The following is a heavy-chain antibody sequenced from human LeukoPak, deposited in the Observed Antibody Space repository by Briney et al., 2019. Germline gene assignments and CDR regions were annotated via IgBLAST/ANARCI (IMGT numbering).Heavy chain of an antibody. D-gene: IGHD3-22*01. CDR1: GFTFSSYA. J-gene: IGHJ5*02. V-gene: IGHV3-23*01. CDR3: AKLTRGYCDSIACPNWFDP. CDR2: VSDSGGTT. Sequence: PGGSLRLSCAASGFTFSSYAMSCVRHAPGEGLEWVSAVSDSGGTTYYADSVKGRFTISRDNSKNTLYLQMNSLRGEDTAVYYCAKLTRGYCDSIACPNWFDPWGRGTLVTVSS.